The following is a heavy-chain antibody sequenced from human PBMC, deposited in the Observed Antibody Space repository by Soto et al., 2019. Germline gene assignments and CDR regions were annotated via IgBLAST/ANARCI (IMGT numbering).Heavy chain of an antibody. CDR1: RAFINSGGFY. J-gene: IGHJ5*02. CDR2: IFHSGST. CDR3: VRGGIAGHWFDP. V-gene: IGHV4-31*03. Sequence: QVQLQESGPGLVKPSQTLSLTCSVSRAFINSGGFYYSWIRQPPGEGLEWLGYIFHSGSTLYNPCLRGRLTLSADTSRNQLSLHLTSVTAADTAVYYCVRGGIAGHWFDPWGQGILVTVSS. D-gene: IGHD2-15*01.